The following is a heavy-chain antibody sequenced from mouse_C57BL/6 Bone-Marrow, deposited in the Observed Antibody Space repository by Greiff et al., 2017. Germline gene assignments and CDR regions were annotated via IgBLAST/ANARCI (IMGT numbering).Heavy chain of an antibody. CDR2: ISPRDGST. CDR1: GYTFTSYD. Sequence: VKLLESGPELVKPGASVKLSCKASGYTFTSYDINWVKQRPGQGLEWIGWISPRDGSTTYNEKFKGKATLTVDTSSSTAYMELHSLTSEDSAVYFCAIIYYYGSSYDAMDYWGQGTSVTVSS. CDR3: AIIYYYGSSYDAMDY. D-gene: IGHD1-1*01. J-gene: IGHJ4*01. V-gene: IGHV1-85*01.